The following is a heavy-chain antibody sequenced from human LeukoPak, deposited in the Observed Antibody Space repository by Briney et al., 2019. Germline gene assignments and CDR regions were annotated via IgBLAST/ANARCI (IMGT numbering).Heavy chain of an antibody. Sequence: SETLSLTCTVSGGSVSSGGYYWSWIRQHPERGLEWIGYIYYTGSTYYNPSLESRLTISLDTSTNQFSLKLGSVTAADAAMYDCATTAYYYYVDVWGKGTTVTVSS. V-gene: IGHV4-31*03. D-gene: IGHD1-26*01. J-gene: IGHJ6*03. CDR3: ATTAYYYYVDV. CDR1: GGSVSSGGYY. CDR2: IYYTGST.